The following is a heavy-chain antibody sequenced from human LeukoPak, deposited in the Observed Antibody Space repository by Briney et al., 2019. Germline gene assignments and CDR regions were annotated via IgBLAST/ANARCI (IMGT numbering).Heavy chain of an antibody. CDR2: ISAYNGNT. V-gene: IGHV1-18*01. D-gene: IGHD6-13*01. J-gene: IGHJ5*02. Sequence: ASVKVSCKAFGYTFTSYGISWVRQAPGQGLEWMGWISAYNGNTNYAQKLQGRVTMTTDTSTSTAYMELRSLRSDDTAVYYCARFLAAAGTSGWFDPWGQGTLVTVSS. CDR1: GYTFTSYG. CDR3: ARFLAAAGTSGWFDP.